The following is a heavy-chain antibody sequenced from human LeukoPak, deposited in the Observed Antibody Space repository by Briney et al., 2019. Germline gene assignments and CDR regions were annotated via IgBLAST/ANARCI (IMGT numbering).Heavy chain of an antibody. CDR2: ISSSSSYT. J-gene: IGHJ5*02. CDR3: ARLLPPIVATSHWFDP. V-gene: IGHV3-11*06. D-gene: IGHD5-12*01. Sequence: KSGGSLRLSCAASGFTFSDYYMSWIRQAPGKGLVGVSYISSSSSYTNYADSVKGRFTISRDNAKNSLYLQMNSLRAEDTAVYYCARLLPPIVATSHWFDPWGQGTLVTVSP. CDR1: GFTFSDYY.